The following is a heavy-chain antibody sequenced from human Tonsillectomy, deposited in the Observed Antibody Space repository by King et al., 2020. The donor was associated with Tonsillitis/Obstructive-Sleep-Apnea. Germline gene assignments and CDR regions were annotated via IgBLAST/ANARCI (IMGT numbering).Heavy chain of an antibody. CDR2: IYHSGST. J-gene: IGHJ3*02. CDR3: ARDMVLEAGGDTFDI. V-gene: IGHV4-59*01. Sequence: QLQESGPGLVKPSETLSLTCSVSGGSMNSYYWSWIRQPPGKGLEWIGYIYHSGSTNYNPSLKNRLTISVDTSKNHFSLKLSSVTAADTAVYYCARDMVLEAGGDTFDIWGQETMVTVSS. CDR1: GGSMNSYY. D-gene: IGHD2-8*01.